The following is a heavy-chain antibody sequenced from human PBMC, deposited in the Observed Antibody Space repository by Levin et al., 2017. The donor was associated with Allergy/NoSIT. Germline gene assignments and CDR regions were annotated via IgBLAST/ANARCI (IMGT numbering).Heavy chain of an antibody. J-gene: IGHJ4*02. V-gene: IGHV3-53*01. CDR1: GFTISSNY. CDR3: ARGDDFPGLFDY. D-gene: IGHD2-21*02. Sequence: GGSLRLSCAASGFTISSNYMSWVRQAPGKGLEWVSVIYSGGSTYYADSVKGRFTISRDNSKNTLYLQMNSLRAEDTAVYYCARGDDFPGLFDYWGQGTLVTVSS. CDR2: IYSGGST.